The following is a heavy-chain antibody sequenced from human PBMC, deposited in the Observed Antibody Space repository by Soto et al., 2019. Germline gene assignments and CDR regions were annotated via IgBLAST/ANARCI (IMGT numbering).Heavy chain of an antibody. D-gene: IGHD3-16*02. CDR2: IIPIFGTA. Sequence: SVKVSCKASGGTFSSYAISWVRQAPGQGLEWMGGIIPIFGTANYAQKFQGRVTITADESTSTAYMELSSLRSEDTAVYYCARDGNYDYVWGSYRYTQYYFDYWGQGTLVTVSS. CDR1: GGTFSSYA. V-gene: IGHV1-69*13. J-gene: IGHJ4*02. CDR3: ARDGNYDYVWGSYRYTQYYFDY.